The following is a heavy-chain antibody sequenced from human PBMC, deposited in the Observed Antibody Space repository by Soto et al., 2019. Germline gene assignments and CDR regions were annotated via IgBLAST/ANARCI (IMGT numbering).Heavy chain of an antibody. Sequence: QVQLVQSGAEVKKPGASVKVSCKASGYTFTSYYMHWVRQAPGQGLEWMGIINPSGGSTSYAQKFQGRVTMPRDTSTSTVYMELSSLRSEDTAVYYCAKQFGPAAILKNWFDPWGQGTLVTVSS. CDR3: AKQFGPAAILKNWFDP. D-gene: IGHD2-2*01. V-gene: IGHV1-46*03. CDR2: INPSGGST. CDR1: GYTFTSYY. J-gene: IGHJ5*02.